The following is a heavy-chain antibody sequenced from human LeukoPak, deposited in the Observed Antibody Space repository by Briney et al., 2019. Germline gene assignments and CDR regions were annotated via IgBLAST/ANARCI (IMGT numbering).Heavy chain of an antibody. V-gene: IGHV3-23*01. CDR2: ISGSGGST. J-gene: IGHJ4*02. CDR1: GFTFSSYA. CDR3: AKMLDGYYYAYFDY. D-gene: IGHD3-22*01. Sequence: GGSLGLSCAASGFTFSSYAMSWVRQAPGKGLEWVSAISGSGGSTYYADSVKGRFTISRDNSKNTLYLQMNSLRAEDTAVYYCAKMLDGYYYAYFDYWGQGTLVTVSS.